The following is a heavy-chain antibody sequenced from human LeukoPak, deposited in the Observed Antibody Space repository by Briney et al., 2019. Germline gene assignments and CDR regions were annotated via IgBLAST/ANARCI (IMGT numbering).Heavy chain of an antibody. V-gene: IGHV3-23*01. J-gene: IGHJ4*02. CDR3: AKDPTDFDSSGQTYFDY. CDR2: ISASGGTT. D-gene: IGHD3-22*01. CDR1: GFTFSSYG. Sequence: GSLRLSCAASGFTFSSYGMSWVRQAPGKGLEWVSGISASGGTTYYADSVKGRFTISRDNSKNTLVLQLNSLRAEDTAVYYCAKDPTDFDSSGQTYFDYWGQGTLVTVSS.